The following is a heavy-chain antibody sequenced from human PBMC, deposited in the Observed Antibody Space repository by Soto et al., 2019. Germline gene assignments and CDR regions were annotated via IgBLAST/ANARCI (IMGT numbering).Heavy chain of an antibody. CDR2: ISAYNGNT. CDR1: GYTSTSYG. CDR3: ARDSGEAVAGELDY. Sequence: GASVKVSCKASGYTSTSYGISWVRQAPGQGLEWMGWISAYNGNTNYAQKLQGRVTMTTDTSTSTAYMELRSLRSDDTAVYYCARDSGEAVAGELDYWGQGTLVTVSS. D-gene: IGHD6-19*01. V-gene: IGHV1-18*01. J-gene: IGHJ4*02.